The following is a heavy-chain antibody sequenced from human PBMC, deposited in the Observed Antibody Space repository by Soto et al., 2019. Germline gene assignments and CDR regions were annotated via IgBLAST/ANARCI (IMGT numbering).Heavy chain of an antibody. V-gene: IGHV1-18*01. J-gene: IGHJ4*02. CDR1: GYTFTSYG. CDR2: ISAYNGNT. D-gene: IGHD5-12*01. Sequence: GASVKVSCKASGYTFTSYGISWVRQAPGQGLEWMGWISAYNGNTNYAQKLQGRVTMTTDTSTSTAYMELRSLRSDDTAVYYCARDLGYSGYHSHLDYWGQGTLVIVSS. CDR3: ARDLGYSGYHSHLDY.